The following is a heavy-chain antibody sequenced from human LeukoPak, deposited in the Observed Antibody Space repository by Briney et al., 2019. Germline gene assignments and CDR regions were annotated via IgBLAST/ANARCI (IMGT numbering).Heavy chain of an antibody. J-gene: IGHJ4*02. V-gene: IGHV4-59*01. D-gene: IGHD4/OR15-4a*01. Sequence: SETLSLTCTVSGGSMSSYYWSWIRQPPGKGLEWIGYIYYSGSTNYNASLKSRVTISVGTSKNQFSLKLSSVTAADTAVYYCARRSTWGLWIDCWGQGTLVTVSS. CDR1: GGSMSSYY. CDR3: ARRSTWGLWIDC. CDR2: IYYSGST.